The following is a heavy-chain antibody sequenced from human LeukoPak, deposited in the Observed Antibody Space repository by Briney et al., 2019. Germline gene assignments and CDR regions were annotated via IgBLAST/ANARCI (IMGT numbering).Heavy chain of an antibody. CDR2: ISSNGGST. CDR3: ARERWTCYYDTGFSMDV. CDR1: GFTFSSYA. Sequence: GGSLRLSCAASGFTFSSYAMHWVRQAPGKGLEYVSAISSNGGSTYYANSVKGRFTISRDNSKNTLYLQMGSLRAEDMAVYYLARERWTCYYDTGFSMDVWGQGTTVTVCS. V-gene: IGHV3-64*01. J-gene: IGHJ6*02. D-gene: IGHD3-22*01.